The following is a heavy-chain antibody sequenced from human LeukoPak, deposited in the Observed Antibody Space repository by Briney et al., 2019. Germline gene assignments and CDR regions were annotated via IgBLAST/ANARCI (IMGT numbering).Heavy chain of an antibody. CDR3: ASWRLVGATVFYGMDV. CDR2: FDPEDGET. V-gene: IGHV1-24*01. Sequence: ASVKVSCKVSGYTLTELSMHWVRQAPGKGLEWMGGFDPEDGETIYAQKFQGRVTMTEDTSTDTAYMELSSLRSEDTAVYYCASWRLVGATVFYGMDVWGQGTTVTVSS. CDR1: GYTLTELS. J-gene: IGHJ6*02. D-gene: IGHD1-26*01.